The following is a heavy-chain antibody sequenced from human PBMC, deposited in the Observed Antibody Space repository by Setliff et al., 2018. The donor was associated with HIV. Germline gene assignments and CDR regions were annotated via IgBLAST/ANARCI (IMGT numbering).Heavy chain of an antibody. CDR3: ATIWMRGAYFDY. Sequence: QAGGSLRLSCVASGFTFSSYWMNWVRQAPGKGLMWISHINNDETITNYADSVKGRFTISRDNAKNTLYLQMNSLRAEDTGVYYCATIWMRGAYFDYWGQGALVTVSS. V-gene: IGHV3-74*01. CDR2: INNDETIT. J-gene: IGHJ4*02. D-gene: IGHD3-3*01. CDR1: GFTFSSYW.